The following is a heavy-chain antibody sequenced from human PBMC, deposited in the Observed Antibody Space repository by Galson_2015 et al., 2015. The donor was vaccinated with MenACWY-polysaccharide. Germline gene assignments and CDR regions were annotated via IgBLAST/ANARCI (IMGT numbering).Heavy chain of an antibody. CDR1: GFTFEDYA. V-gene: IGHV3-7*01. J-gene: IGHJ3*02. Sequence: SLRLSCAASGFTFEDYAMHWVRQAPGKGLEWVANIRQDGFEKYHVDSVKGRFTISRDNAENSVFLQMNSLRVEDTAVYYCAREGLVGAFENWGQGTMVTVSS. CDR2: IRQDGFEK. D-gene: IGHD2-8*02. CDR3: AREGLVGAFEN.